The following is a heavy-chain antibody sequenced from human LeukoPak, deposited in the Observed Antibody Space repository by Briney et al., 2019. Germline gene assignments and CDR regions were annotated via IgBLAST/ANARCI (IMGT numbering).Heavy chain of an antibody. J-gene: IGHJ4*02. CDR3: AKDRGWFGGSLANFDS. Sequence: GRSLRLSCAASGFTFRNYGMYWVRQAPGKGLEWVAIISYDGSKQYYVDSVKGRFTISRDNSKNTLYVQMNSLRAEDTAVYYCAKDRGWFGGSLANFDSWGQGTLVTVSS. V-gene: IGHV3-30*18. D-gene: IGHD3-10*01. CDR2: ISYDGSKQ. CDR1: GFTFRNYG.